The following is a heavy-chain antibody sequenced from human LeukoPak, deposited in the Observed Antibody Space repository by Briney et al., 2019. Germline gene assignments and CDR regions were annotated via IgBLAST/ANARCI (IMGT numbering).Heavy chain of an antibody. CDR1: GGTFSSYA. CDR3: ARTLYYDFWSGYQRISLYFDY. J-gene: IGHJ4*02. V-gene: IGHV1-69*13. Sequence: SVKVSCKASGGTFSSYAISWVRQAPGQGLEWMGGIIPIFGTANYAQKFQGRVTITADESTSTAYMELSSLRSEDTAVYYCARTLYYDFWSGYQRISLYFDYWGQGTLVTVSS. CDR2: IIPIFGTA. D-gene: IGHD3-3*01.